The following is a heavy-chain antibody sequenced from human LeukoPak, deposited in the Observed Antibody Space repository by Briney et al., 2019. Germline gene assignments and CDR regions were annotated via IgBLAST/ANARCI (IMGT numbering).Heavy chain of an antibody. Sequence: ASVKVSCKAAGYPFISFGISWVRQAPGQGLEWMGWISAYNGKTEFAQRFQDRVTMTTDTTTTTAYMELRSLRSDDTAMYYCARDHEDVYGSGSYKLWGQRTRVTVSS. CDR3: ARDHEDVYGSGSYKL. J-gene: IGHJ4*02. CDR2: ISAYNGKT. D-gene: IGHD3-10*01. CDR1: GYPFISFG. V-gene: IGHV1-18*01.